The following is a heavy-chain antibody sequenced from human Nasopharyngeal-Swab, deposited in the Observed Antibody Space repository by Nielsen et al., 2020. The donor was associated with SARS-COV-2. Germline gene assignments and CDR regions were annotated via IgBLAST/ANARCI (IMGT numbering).Heavy chain of an antibody. D-gene: IGHD6-13*01. CDR2: VFSSGST. CDR3: ARGRAAAVDY. V-gene: IGHV4-39*07. Sequence: IRQHPGKGLEWIGTVFSSGSTYNPSLKSRVTMSVDTSKNQCSLKLTSATAADTAVYYCARGRAAAVDYWGQGTLVTVSS. J-gene: IGHJ4*02.